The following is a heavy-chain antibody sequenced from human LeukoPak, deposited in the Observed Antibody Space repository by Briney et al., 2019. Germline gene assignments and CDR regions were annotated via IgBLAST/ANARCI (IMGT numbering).Heavy chain of an antibody. CDR3: AKAPVTSCRGAYCYPFDS. Sequence: GGSLRLSCAASGFTLSTYAMSWVRQTPGKGLERVAATSSSDAGTYHADSVRGRFTISRDNSKNTLYLQMNSLRAEDGAVYFCAKAPVTSCRGAYCYPFDSWGQGTLVTVSS. J-gene: IGHJ4*02. CDR1: GFTLSTYA. CDR2: TSSSDAGT. D-gene: IGHD2-21*01. V-gene: IGHV3-23*01.